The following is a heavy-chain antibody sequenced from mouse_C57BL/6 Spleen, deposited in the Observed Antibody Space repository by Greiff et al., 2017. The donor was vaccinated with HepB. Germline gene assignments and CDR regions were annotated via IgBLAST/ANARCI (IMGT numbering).Heavy chain of an antibody. CDR2: IHPNSGST. V-gene: IGHV1-64*01. CDR3: ARPPITTLVEPYFGY. J-gene: IGHJ2*01. CDR1: GYTFTSYW. Sequence: VQLQQPGAELVKPGASVKLSCKASGYTFTSYWMHWVKQRPGQGLEWIGMIHPNSGSTNYNQKFKSKATLTVDKSSSTAYMQLSSLTSEDSAVYYCARPPITTLVEPYFGYWGKGTTLTVAS. D-gene: IGHD1-1*01.